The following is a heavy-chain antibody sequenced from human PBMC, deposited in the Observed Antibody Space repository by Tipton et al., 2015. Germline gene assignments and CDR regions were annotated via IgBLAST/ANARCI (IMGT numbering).Heavy chain of an antibody. CDR3: ARIMETALPPYRYYGIDV. D-gene: IGHD3-3*01. CDR2: IYWDDDK. J-gene: IGHJ6*02. V-gene: IGHV2-70*13. Sequence: LVKPSQTLTLTCSVSGVSLSTAGVCVTWIRQPPGKALEWLALIYWDDDKDYNTSLKTRLTISKDTSKNQVVLTMTNMDPADTATYHCARIMETALPPYRYYGIDVWGQGTTVTVSS. CDR1: GVSLSTAGVC.